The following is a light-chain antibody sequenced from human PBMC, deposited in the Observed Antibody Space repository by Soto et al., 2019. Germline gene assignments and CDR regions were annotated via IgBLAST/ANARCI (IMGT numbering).Light chain of an antibody. CDR2: GNR. Sequence: QSALTQPPSVSGAPGQRVTISCTGSSANIGAGYDVHWYQQLPGTAPKLVIYGNRNRPSGVPDRFSGSKSGTSASLAITGLQAEDEADYYCQSYDSSLSGSKVVFXGGTKVTVL. CDR1: SANIGAGYD. V-gene: IGLV1-40*01. CDR3: QSYDSSLSGSKVV. J-gene: IGLJ2*01.